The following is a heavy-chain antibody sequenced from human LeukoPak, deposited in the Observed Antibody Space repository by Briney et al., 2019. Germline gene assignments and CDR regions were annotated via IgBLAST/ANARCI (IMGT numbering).Heavy chain of an antibody. CDR2: ISYDGSNK. CDR3: AREYSSGWYKGKYFDY. Sequence: PWGSLRLSCAASGFTFSSYAMHWVRQAPGKGLEWVAVISYDGSNKYYADSVKGRFTISRDNSKNTLYLQMNSLRAEDTAVYYCAREYSSGWYKGKYFDYWGQGTLVTVSS. J-gene: IGHJ4*02. D-gene: IGHD6-19*01. CDR1: GFTFSSYA. V-gene: IGHV3-30*04.